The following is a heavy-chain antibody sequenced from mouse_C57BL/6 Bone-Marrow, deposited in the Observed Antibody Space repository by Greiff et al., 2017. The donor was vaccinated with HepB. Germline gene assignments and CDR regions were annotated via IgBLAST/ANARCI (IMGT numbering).Heavy chain of an antibody. V-gene: IGHV14-3*01. Sequence: VQLKESVAELVRPGASVKLSCTASGFNIKNTYMHWVKQRPEQGLEWIGRIDPANGNTKYAPKFQGKATINEDTTSNTAYLQSSSLTSEDTAIYYCARWYGSSYRYFDYWGQGTTLTVSS. D-gene: IGHD1-1*01. CDR1: GFNIKNTY. CDR3: ARWYGSSYRYFDY. J-gene: IGHJ2*01. CDR2: IDPANGNT.